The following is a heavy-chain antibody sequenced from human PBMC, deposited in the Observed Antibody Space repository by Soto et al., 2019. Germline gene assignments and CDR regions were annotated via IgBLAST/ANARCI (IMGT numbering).Heavy chain of an antibody. CDR2: ISWDGGRT. J-gene: IGHJ4*02. Sequence: GGSLRLSCAASGFSFEDYTMHWVRHGPGKGPEWISLISWDGGRTLFSDSVKGRFIISRDNNKNSLYLQMNSLTTEDTALYYCARASYDILTGQKRYFDYWGQGTLVTVYS. D-gene: IGHD3-9*01. CDR3: ARASYDILTGQKRYFDY. V-gene: IGHV3-43*01. CDR1: GFSFEDYT.